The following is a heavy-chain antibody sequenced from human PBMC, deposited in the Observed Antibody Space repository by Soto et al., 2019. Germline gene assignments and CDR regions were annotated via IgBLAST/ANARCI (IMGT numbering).Heavy chain of an antibody. J-gene: IGHJ3*01. CDR2: IFHTGTT. D-gene: IGHD3-22*01. Sequence: QVQLQESGPGLAKPSQTLSLTCTVSGASLSSGGYYWTWIRQVPGKALEWIGYIFHTGTTFYNPSLKSRVVMSIEKSDNQFSLNLRSVTAADTAVYYCARGFVYDSNGRFLAAFDVWGQGTIVTVSS. CDR1: GASLSSGGYY. CDR3: ARGFVYDSNGRFLAAFDV. V-gene: IGHV4-31*03.